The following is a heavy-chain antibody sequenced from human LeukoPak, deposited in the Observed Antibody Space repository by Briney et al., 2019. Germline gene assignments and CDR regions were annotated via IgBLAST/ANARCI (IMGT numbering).Heavy chain of an antibody. CDR1: GDSISSSSYY. V-gene: IGHV3-23*01. D-gene: IGHD2-15*01. J-gene: IGHJ3*02. Sequence: PSETLSLTCTVTGDSISSSSYYWGWIRQPPGKGLEWVSIISGSGGSTYYADSVKGRFTISRDNSKNTLFLQMNSLRAEDTDVYYCAKEKSQCSGGSCYYAFDIWGQGTMVTVSS. CDR3: AKEKSQCSGGSCYYAFDI. CDR2: ISGSGGST.